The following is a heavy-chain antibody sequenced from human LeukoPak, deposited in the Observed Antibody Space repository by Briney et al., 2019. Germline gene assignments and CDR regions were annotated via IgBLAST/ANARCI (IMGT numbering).Heavy chain of an antibody. CDR2: IYSGGST. CDR3: ARETDFWSGYDY. V-gene: IGHV3-53*01. D-gene: IGHD3-3*01. Sequence: GGSLRLSCAASGFTVSSNYVSWVRQAPGKGLEWVSVIYSGGSTYCADSVKGRFTISRDNSKNTLYLQMNSLRAEDTAMYYCARETDFWSGYDYWGQGTLVTVSS. CDR1: GFTVSSNY. J-gene: IGHJ4*02.